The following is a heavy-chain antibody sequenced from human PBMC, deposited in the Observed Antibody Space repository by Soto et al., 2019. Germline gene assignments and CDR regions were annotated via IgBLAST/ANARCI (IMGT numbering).Heavy chain of an antibody. D-gene: IGHD6-19*01. CDR3: ARHEGSGEEMYYYYYYGMDV. CDR1: GTSLSDYL. Sequence: PSETLSLTCAVEGTSLSDYLWSWIRQPPGKGLEWIGEIDHRGSTNYSPSLQSRVTISTDTSKKQISLKLTSVTAADTAVYYCARHEGSGEEMYYYYYYGMDVWGQGTTVT. CDR2: IDHRGST. J-gene: IGHJ6*02. V-gene: IGHV4-34*01.